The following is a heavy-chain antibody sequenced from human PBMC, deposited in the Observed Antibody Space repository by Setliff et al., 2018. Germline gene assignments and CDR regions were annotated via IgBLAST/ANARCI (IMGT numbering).Heavy chain of an antibody. Sequence: GASVKVSCKASGYSFTNHYIHWVRQAPGQGLEWMGRINPSSGGISYAQKLQGRVIMTRDTSTSTVYMEVSRLRSEDTAVYHCARSPPNRGSGSGWYGDFWGQGTLVTVSS. D-gene: IGHD6-19*01. CDR3: ARSPPNRGSGSGWYGDF. CDR1: GYSFTNHY. V-gene: IGHV1-46*04. J-gene: IGHJ4*02. CDR2: INPSSGGI.